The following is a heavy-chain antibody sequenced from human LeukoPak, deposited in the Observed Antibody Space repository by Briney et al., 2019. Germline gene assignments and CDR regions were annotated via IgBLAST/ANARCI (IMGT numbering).Heavy chain of an antibody. CDR3: AKDLGEMATHPGDY. D-gene: IGHD5-24*01. J-gene: IGHJ4*02. CDR1: GFTVSSNY. Sequence: GGSLRLSCAASGFTVSSNYMSWVRQAPGKGLEWVSVIYSGGSTYYADSVKGRFTISRDNSKNTLYLQMNSLKAEDTAVYYCAKDLGEMATHPGDYWGQGTLVTVCS. CDR2: IYSGGST. V-gene: IGHV3-66*01.